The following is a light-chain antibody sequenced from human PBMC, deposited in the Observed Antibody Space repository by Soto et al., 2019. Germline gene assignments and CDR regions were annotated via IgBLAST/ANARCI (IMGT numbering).Light chain of an antibody. Sequence: EIVLTQSPGTLSLSPGERATLSCRASQSVSSNLAWYQQKPGQAPRLLIYGASTRATGIPARFSGSGSGTEFTLTISSLQSEDFAVYYCQQYNNWPPTWTFGQGTKGDIK. CDR2: GAS. CDR1: QSVSSN. J-gene: IGKJ1*01. CDR3: QQYNNWPPTWT. V-gene: IGKV3-15*01.